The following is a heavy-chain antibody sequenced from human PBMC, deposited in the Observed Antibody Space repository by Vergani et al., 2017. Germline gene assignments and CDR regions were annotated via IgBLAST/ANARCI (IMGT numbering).Heavy chain of an antibody. V-gene: IGHV5-51*01. CDR1: GYSFTSYW. CDR3: ARLNWRGSSWYSLYFDY. J-gene: IGHJ4*02. Sequence: EVQLVQSGAEVKTPGESLKISCKGSGYSFTSYWIGWVRQMPGKGLEWMGIIYPGDSDTRYSPSFQGQVTISADKSISTAYLQWSSLKASDTAMYYCARLNWRGSSWYSLYFDYWGQGTLVTVSS. CDR2: IYPGDSDT. D-gene: IGHD6-13*01.